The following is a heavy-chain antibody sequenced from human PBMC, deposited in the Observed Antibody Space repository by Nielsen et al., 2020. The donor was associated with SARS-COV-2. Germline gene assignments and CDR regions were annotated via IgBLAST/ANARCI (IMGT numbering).Heavy chain of an antibody. CDR3: ARPFSGYYYFDY. D-gene: IGHD3-22*01. V-gene: IGHV3-30-3*01. J-gene: IGHJ4*02. CDR1: GFTFSSYA. CDR2: ISYDGSNK. Sequence: GESLKISCAASGFTFSSYAMHWVRQAPGKGLEWVAVISYDGSNKYYADSVKGRFTISRDNSKNTLYLQMNSLRAEDTAVYYCARPFSGYYYFDYWGQGTLVTVSS.